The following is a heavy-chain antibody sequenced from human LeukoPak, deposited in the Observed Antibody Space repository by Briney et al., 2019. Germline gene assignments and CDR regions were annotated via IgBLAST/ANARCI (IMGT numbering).Heavy chain of an antibody. CDR3: AREGSEGYLFDY. D-gene: IGHD1-1*01. Sequence: SQTLSLTCAISGDSVSSSSAAWSWIRQSPSRGLEWLGRTYYRSKWNNDYAVSVKSRITINPDISKNQFSLQLNSMTPEDTAVYYCAREGSEGYLFDYWGQGTLVTVSS. CDR1: GDSVSSSSAA. V-gene: IGHV6-1*01. J-gene: IGHJ4*02. CDR2: TYYRSKWNN.